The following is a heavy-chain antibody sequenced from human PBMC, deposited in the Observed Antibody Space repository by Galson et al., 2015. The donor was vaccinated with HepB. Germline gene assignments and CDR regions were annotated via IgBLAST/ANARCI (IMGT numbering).Heavy chain of an antibody. J-gene: IGHJ6*02. CDR2: IYYSGNT. V-gene: IGHV4-59*01. CDR1: GVSISNYY. CDR3: ASQTYYYSGMDV. Sequence: LSLTCTVSGVSISNYYWSWIRQPPGKGLEWIGYIYYSGNTNYNPSLKSRVTISLDRSKNKFSLNLSSVTAADTAVYYCASQTYYYSGMDVWGPGTTVTVSS.